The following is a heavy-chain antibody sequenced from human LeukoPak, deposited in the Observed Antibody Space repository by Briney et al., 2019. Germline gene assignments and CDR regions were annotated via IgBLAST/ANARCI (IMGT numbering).Heavy chain of an antibody. CDR1: GYTFTSYG. V-gene: IGHV1-18*01. D-gene: IGHD3-10*02. Sequence: ASVKVSCKASGYTFTSYGIIWVRQAPGRGLEWMGWISAYNGNTNYAQKLQGRVTMTTDTSTSTAYMELRSLRSDDTAVYYCARDEGMFRYSNWFDPWGQGTLVTVSS. J-gene: IGHJ5*02. CDR2: ISAYNGNT. CDR3: ARDEGMFRYSNWFDP.